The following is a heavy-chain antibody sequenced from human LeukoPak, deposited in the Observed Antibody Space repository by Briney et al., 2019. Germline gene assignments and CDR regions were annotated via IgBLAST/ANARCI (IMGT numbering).Heavy chain of an antibody. D-gene: IGHD6-13*01. CDR2: IYIDGTT. V-gene: IGHV3-23*03. CDR1: GFTFSSYA. CDR3: ARGPRYSFY. Sequence: GGSLRLSCAASGFTFSSYAVSWVRQAPGKGLEWISVIYIDGTTYYADSVKGRFTISRDQANNTLYLQMNTLRDEDTAVYYCARGPRYSFYWGQGTLVSVSS. J-gene: IGHJ4*02.